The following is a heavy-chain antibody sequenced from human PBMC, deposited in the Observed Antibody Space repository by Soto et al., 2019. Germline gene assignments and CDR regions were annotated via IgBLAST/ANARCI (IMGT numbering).Heavy chain of an antibody. CDR3: ARAYYDSSGPLDY. CDR1: GFTFSSYG. J-gene: IGHJ4*02. D-gene: IGHD3-22*01. Sequence: QVQLVESGGGVVQPGRSLRLSCAASGFTFSSYGMHWVRQAPGKGLEWVAVIWYDGSNKYYADSVKGRFTISRDNSKNTLYLQMNSLRAEDTAVYYCARAYYDSSGPLDYWGQGTLVTVSS. V-gene: IGHV3-33*01. CDR2: IWYDGSNK.